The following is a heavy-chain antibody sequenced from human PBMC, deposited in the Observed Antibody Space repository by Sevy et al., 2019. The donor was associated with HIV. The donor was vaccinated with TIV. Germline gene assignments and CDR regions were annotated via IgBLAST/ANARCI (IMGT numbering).Heavy chain of an antibody. D-gene: IGHD1-20*01. J-gene: IGHJ3*02. V-gene: IGHV3-48*03. Sequence: GGSLRLSCAASGFTFSSYEMNWVRQAPGKGLEWLSHISSSGSSMYYADSVKGRFTISRDNAKNSLYLQMNSLGGEDTAVYYCARGGRRIDVYNRKDAFDIWGQGTMVTVSS. CDR3: ARGGRRIDVYNRKDAFDI. CDR1: GFTFSSYE. CDR2: ISSSGSSM.